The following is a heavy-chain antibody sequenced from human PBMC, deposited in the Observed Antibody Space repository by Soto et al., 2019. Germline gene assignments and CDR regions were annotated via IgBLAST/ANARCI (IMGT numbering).Heavy chain of an antibody. V-gene: IGHV4-39*01. CDR2: MFYSGLT. Sequence: SETLSLTCSVSGYSVSSSDYYWAWIRQPPGKGLEWIGSMFYSGLTYYNPSLKSRVTLSVDTSKNQFSVRLNSVTAADTAVYYCAPLSVSLSGPYGIHVWGQGXTVPVYS. J-gene: IGHJ6*02. CDR3: APLSVSLSGPYGIHV. D-gene: IGHD2-15*01. CDR1: GYSVSSSDYY.